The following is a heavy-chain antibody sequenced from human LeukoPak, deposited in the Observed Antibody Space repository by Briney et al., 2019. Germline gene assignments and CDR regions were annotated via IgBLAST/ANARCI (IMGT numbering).Heavy chain of an antibody. J-gene: IGHJ4*02. CDR1: GGSISSGDYY. D-gene: IGHD3-22*01. V-gene: IGHV4-39*07. Sequence: SETLSLTCTVSGGSISSGDYYWSWIRQPPGKGLEWIGEINHSGSTNYNPSLKSRVTISVDTSKNQFSLKLSSVTAADTAVYYCARGRGLLGYYDSSGYHYFDYWGQGTLVTVSS. CDR2: INHSGST. CDR3: ARGRGLLGYYDSSGYHYFDY.